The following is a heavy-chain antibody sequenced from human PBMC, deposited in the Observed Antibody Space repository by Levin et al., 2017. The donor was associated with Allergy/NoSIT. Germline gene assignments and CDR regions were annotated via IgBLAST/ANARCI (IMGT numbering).Heavy chain of an antibody. D-gene: IGHD3-3*01. V-gene: IGHV3-48*01. CDR2: ISSSGSTM. CDR3: ARELRAGVVP. J-gene: IGHJ4*02. Sequence: GGSLRLSCAASGFTFSSYSMNWVRKAPGKGLEWVSYISSSGSTMYYADSVKGRFTISRDNAKNSLYLQMNGLRAEDTAVYYCARELRAGVVPWGQGTLVTVSS. CDR1: GFTFSSYS.